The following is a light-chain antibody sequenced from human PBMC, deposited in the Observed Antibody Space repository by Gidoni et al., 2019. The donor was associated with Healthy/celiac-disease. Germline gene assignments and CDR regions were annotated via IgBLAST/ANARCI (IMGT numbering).Light chain of an antibody. CDR3: ASCNDSLSGPWV. V-gene: IGLV1-47*01. CDR1: SSNIGSNY. J-gene: IGLJ3*02. CDR2: RNN. Sequence: QSVLTQPPSASGTHGQRVTISCSGSSSNIGSNYVYWYQQLPGTAPKLLIYRNNQRPSRVPDLFSGSQSGTSSSLSISGLRSEVAAYYYCASCNDSLSGPWVFGGGTNLPV.